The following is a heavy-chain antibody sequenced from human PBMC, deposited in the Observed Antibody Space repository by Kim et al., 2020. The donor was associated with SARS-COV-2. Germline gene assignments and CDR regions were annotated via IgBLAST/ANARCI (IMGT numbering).Heavy chain of an antibody. CDR1: GGSISSGGYY. Sequence: SETLSLTCTVSGGSISSGGYYWSWIRQHPGKGLEWIGYIYYSGSTYYNPSLKSRVTISVDTSKNQFSLKLSSVTAADTAVYYCARVYCSSTSCGDAFDIWGQGTMVTVSS. D-gene: IGHD2-2*01. V-gene: IGHV4-31*03. CDR3: ARVYCSSTSCGDAFDI. J-gene: IGHJ3*02. CDR2: IYYSGST.